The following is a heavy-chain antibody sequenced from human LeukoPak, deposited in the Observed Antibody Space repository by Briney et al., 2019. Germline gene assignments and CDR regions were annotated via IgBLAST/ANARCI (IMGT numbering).Heavy chain of an antibody. J-gene: IGHJ4*02. CDR3: ARGYYYDSSGYYEHTFDY. Sequence: ASVKVSCKASGYAFTGYYMHWVRQAPGQGLEWMGWINPNSGGTNYAQKFQGRVTMTRDTSISTGYMELSRLRSDDTAVYYCARGYYYDSSGYYEHTFDYWGQGTLVTVSS. V-gene: IGHV1-2*02. CDR1: GYAFTGYY. CDR2: INPNSGGT. D-gene: IGHD3-22*01.